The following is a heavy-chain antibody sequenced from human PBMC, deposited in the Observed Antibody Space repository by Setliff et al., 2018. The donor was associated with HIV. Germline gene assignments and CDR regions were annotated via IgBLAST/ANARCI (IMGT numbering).Heavy chain of an antibody. J-gene: IGHJ6*03. CDR2: IYHTGSS. CDR1: GFSISSRYY. V-gene: IGHV4-38-2*02. Sequence: SETLSLTCDVSGFSISSRYYWGWIRQSPGKGLEWIGNIYHTGSSYYNPSLNDRATISLDTSKNQFSLKLNSVTAADTAVYYCARDDYGDYEGYYYYYMDVWGKGTTVTVSS. CDR3: ARDDYGDYEGYYYYYMDV. D-gene: IGHD4-17*01.